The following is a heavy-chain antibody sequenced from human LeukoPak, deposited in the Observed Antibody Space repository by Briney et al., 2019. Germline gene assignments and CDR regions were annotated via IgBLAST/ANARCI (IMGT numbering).Heavy chain of an antibody. Sequence: ASVKVSCKASGYTSTGYYMHWVRQTPEQGLECMGWLKPNTLVTNYAQHFQGRVSMTWDTSISTGYMDLHSLTSEDTAVYYCARKDGGRDGMDVWGQGTTVTVSS. D-gene: IGHD2-15*01. CDR3: ARKDGGRDGMDV. J-gene: IGHJ6*02. CDR1: GYTSTGYY. CDR2: LKPNTLVT. V-gene: IGHV1-2*02.